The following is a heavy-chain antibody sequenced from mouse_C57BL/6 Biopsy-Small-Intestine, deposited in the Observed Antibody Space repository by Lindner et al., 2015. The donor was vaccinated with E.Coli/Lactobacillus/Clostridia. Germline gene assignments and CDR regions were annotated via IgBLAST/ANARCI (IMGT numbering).Heavy chain of an antibody. V-gene: IGHV5-17*01. CDR1: GFTFSDYG. CDR2: ISSGSSTI. J-gene: IGHJ4*01. Sequence: VQLQESGGGLVKPGGSLKLSCAASGFTFSDYGMHWVRQAPEKGLEWVAYISSGSSTIYYADTVKGRFTISRDNAKNTLFLQMTSLRSEDTAMYYCARRRGGRVYYAMDYWGQGTSVTVSS. CDR3: ARRRGGRVYYAMDY.